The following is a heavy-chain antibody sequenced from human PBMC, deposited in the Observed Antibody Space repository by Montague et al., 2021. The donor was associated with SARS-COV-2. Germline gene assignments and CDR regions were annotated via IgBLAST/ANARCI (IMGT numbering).Heavy chain of an antibody. CDR1: GGSISTDNW. Sequence: SETLSLTCALSGGSISTDNWWSWVRRLPGKGLEWIGEIFHSGRTNHNPSLKSRVTISVDRPNNQFSLELSSVTAADTAIYYCARDSQRSHFDYWGQGILVTVSS. V-gene: IGHV4-4*02. CDR2: IFHSGRT. D-gene: IGHD6-25*01. CDR3: ARDSQRSHFDY. J-gene: IGHJ4*02.